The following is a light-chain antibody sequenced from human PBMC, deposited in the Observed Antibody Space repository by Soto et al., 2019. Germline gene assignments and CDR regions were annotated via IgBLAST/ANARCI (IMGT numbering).Light chain of an antibody. J-gene: IGKJ1*01. CDR2: AAS. CDR1: QSIVTY. V-gene: IGKV1-39*01. Sequence: DIQMTQSPSSLSASVGDRVTITCRASQSIVTYLNWYLQKPGKAPKLLIYAASNLQSGVPSRFSGSGSGTDFTLTISRLEPEDFAVYYCQHYVTSLTTFGQGTKVDIK. CDR3: QHYVTSLTT.